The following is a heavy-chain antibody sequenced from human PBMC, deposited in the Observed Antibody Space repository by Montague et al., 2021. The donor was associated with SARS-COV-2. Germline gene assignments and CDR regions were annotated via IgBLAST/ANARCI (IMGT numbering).Heavy chain of an antibody. V-gene: IGHV4-59*13. CDR1: GHSISGFY. CDR3: ARGVVAAPDTSDY. J-gene: IGHJ4*02. D-gene: IGHD6-13*01. CDR2: IYYSGIT. Sequence: SETLSLNCTVSGHSISGFYWNWIRQPPGKGLEWIGKIYYSGITNYNPSLKSRVTISVDTSKNQFSLKLISVTAADTALYYSARGVVAAPDTSDYWGQGTLVTVSS.